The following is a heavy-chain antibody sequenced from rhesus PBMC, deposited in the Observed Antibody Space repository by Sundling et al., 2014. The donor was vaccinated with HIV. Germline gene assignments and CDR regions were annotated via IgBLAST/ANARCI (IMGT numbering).Heavy chain of an antibody. CDR3: VKNQRYNWNLYYFDY. V-gene: IGHV3S42*01. CDR1: GFTFSSYV. J-gene: IGHJ4*01. Sequence: EVQLVETGGGLVQPGGSLKLSCAASGFTFSSYVMSWVRQAPGKGLEWVSVINSGGGNTYYADSVKGRFTISRDNSKNTLSLQMSSLRAEDTAMYYCVKNQRYNWNLYYFDYWGQGVLVTVSS. D-gene: IGHD1-26*01. CDR2: INSGGGNT.